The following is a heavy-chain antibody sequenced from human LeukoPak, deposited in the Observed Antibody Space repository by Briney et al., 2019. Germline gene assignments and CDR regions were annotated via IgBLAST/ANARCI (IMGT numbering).Heavy chain of an antibody. CDR3: ALEVDY. Sequence: GASVKVSCKASGYTFTSYYVHWVRQAPGHGLEWMGIINPSGGSTRYAQKFQGRVTMTTDTSTSTVYMELNSLRSEDTAVYYCALEVDYWGQGTLVSVSS. J-gene: IGHJ4*02. V-gene: IGHV1-46*01. CDR1: GYTFTSYY. CDR2: INPSGGST.